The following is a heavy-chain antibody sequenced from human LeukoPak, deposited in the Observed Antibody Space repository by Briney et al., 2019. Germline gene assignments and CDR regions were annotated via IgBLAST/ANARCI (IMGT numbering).Heavy chain of an antibody. CDR2: ISGSGGST. J-gene: IGHJ3*02. CDR3: AKGLTIFGVVRDAFDI. V-gene: IGHV3-23*01. CDR1: GFTFSSYA. D-gene: IGHD3-3*01. Sequence: QPGGSLRLSCAASGFTFSSYAMSWVRQAPGKGLEWVSAISGSGGSTYYADSVKGRFTISRDNSKNTLYLQMNSLRAEDTAVHYCAKGLTIFGVVRDAFDIWGQGTMVTVSS.